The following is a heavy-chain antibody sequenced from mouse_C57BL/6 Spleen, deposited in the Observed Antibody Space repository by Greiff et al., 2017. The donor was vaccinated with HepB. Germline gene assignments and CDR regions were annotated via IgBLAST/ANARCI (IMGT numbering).Heavy chain of an antibody. J-gene: IGHJ2*01. CDR1: GFNIKDYY. CDR3: AREGTADLDY. V-gene: IGHV14-2*01. D-gene: IGHD3-3*01. Sequence: VQLQQSGAELVKPGASVKLSCTASGFNIKDYYMHWVKQRPEQGLEWIGRIDPEDGETKYAPTFQGKATITADTTSNTAYLQLSSLTSEDTASYYGAREGTADLDYWGQGTTLTVSS. CDR2: IDPEDGET.